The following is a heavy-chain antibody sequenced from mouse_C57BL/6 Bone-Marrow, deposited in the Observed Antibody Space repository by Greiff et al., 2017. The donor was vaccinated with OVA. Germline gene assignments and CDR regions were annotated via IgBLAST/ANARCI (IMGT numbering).Heavy chain of an antibody. J-gene: IGHJ1*03. CDR3: ARNHYGSSYWYFEV. V-gene: IGHV1-58*01. Sequence: VQLQQSGAELVRPGSSVKMSCKTSGYTFTSYGINWVKQRPGQGLEWIGYIYIGNGYTEYNEKFKGKATLTSDTSSSTAYMQLSSLTSEDSASDFCARNHYGSSYWYFEVWGTGTTVTVSS. D-gene: IGHD1-1*01. CDR2: IYIGNGYT. CDR1: GYTFTSYG.